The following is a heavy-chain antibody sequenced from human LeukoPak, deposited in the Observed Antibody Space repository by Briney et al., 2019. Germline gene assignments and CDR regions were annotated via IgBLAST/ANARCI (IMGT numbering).Heavy chain of an antibody. D-gene: IGHD5-18*01. CDR3: ARAGNRGYSYGFVDY. J-gene: IGHJ4*02. CDR1: GGSISSYY. V-gene: IGHV4-59*01. Sequence: SEILSLTCTVSGGSISSYYWSWIRQPPGKGLEWIGYIYYSGSTNYNPSLKSRVTISVDTSKNQFSLKLSSVTAADTAVYYCARAGNRGYSYGFVDYWGQGTLVTVSS. CDR2: IYYSGST.